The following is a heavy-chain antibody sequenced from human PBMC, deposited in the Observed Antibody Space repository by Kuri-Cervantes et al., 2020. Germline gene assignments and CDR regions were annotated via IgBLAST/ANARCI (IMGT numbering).Heavy chain of an antibody. CDR1: GFTFSSYG. V-gene: IGHV3-30*18. J-gene: IGHJ5*02. D-gene: IGHD3-10*01. Sequence: GESLKISCAASGFTFSSYGMHWVRQAPGKGLEWVAVISYDGSNKYYADSVKGRFTISRDNSRSTLYLQMNSLRAEDTAVYYCANDRGGSAWGQGTLVTVSS. CDR3: ANDRGGSA. CDR2: ISYDGSNK.